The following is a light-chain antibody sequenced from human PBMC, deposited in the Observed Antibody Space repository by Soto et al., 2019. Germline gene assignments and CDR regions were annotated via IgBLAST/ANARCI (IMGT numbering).Light chain of an antibody. CDR2: GAS. V-gene: IGKV1-9*01. CDR3: QQLHSYPIT. J-gene: IGKJ5*01. CDR1: QSISTY. Sequence: IQLTQSPSSLSASVGDRVTITCRASQSISTYLNWYQQKPGKAPKLLIYGASTLQSGVPSRFRGSESGAVFTLTISSLQPEDFATYYCQQLHSYPITFGQGTRLEIK.